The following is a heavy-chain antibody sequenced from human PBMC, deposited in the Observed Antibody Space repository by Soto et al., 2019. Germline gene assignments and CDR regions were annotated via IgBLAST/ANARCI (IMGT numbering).Heavy chain of an antibody. J-gene: IGHJ4*02. D-gene: IGHD6-13*01. CDR2: IYPGDSDT. Sequence: EFLKISFKGYGYSFTSYWIGWVRQMPGKGLEWMGIIYPGDSDTRYSPSFQGQVTISADKSISTAYLQWSSLKASDTAMYYCARRRKYSSSPFDYWGQGTLVTVSS. CDR1: GYSFTSYW. CDR3: ARRRKYSSSPFDY. V-gene: IGHV5-51*01.